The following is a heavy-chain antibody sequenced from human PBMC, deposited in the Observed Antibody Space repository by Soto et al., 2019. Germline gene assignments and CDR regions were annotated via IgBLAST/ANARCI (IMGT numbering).Heavy chain of an antibody. J-gene: IGHJ6*02. V-gene: IGHV1-69*13. CDR1: GGTFSSYA. CDR3: ARDLVGTSEDYYYYGMDV. D-gene: IGHD2-8*02. Sequence: RASVKVSCKASGGTFSSYAISWVRQAPGQGLEWMVGIIPIFGTANYAQKFQGRVTITADESTSTAYMELSSLRSEDTAVYYCARDLVGTSEDYYYYGMDVWGQGTTVTVSS. CDR2: IIPIFGTA.